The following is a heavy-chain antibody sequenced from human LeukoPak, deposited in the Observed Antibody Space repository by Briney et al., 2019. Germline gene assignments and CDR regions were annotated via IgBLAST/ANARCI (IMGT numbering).Heavy chain of an antibody. Sequence: SETLSLTCTVSGGSISSSSYYWSWIRQPAGKGLEWIGRIHTSGSTNYNPSLKSRVTMSGDTSKNQFSLKLSSVTAADTAVYYCARDKVAQQLIYYYYYMDVWGKGTSVTVSS. CDR2: IHTSGST. D-gene: IGHD6-13*01. V-gene: IGHV4-61*02. CDR3: ARDKVAQQLIYYYYYMDV. J-gene: IGHJ6*03. CDR1: GGSISSSSYY.